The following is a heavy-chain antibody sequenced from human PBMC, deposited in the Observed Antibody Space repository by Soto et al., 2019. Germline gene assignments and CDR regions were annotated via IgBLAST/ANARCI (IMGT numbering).Heavy chain of an antibody. CDR3: APQGVGATGYLY. Sequence: GSLRLSCAASGFTFNSYAMHWVRQAPGKGLEWVAVISYDGSNKYYADSVKGRFTISRDNSKNTLYLQMNSLRAEDTAVYYCAPQGVGATGYLYWGQGTLVTVSS. V-gene: IGHV3-30*04. CDR1: GFTFNSYA. D-gene: IGHD1-26*01. J-gene: IGHJ4*02. CDR2: ISYDGSNK.